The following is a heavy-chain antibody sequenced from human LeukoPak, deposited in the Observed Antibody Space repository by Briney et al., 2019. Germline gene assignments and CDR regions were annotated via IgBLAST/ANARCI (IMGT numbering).Heavy chain of an antibody. CDR3: ARVAFGELWGMGV. J-gene: IGHJ6*04. CDR1: GFTFSSYN. CDR2: ISSSSDYI. Sequence: GGSLRLSCAASGFTFSSYNMNWVRQAPGKGLEWVSSISSSSDYIYYADSVKGRFTISRDSATNSLYLQMNSLRAEDTAVYHCARVAFGELWGMGVWGKGTTVTISS. V-gene: IGHV3-21*01. D-gene: IGHD3-10*01.